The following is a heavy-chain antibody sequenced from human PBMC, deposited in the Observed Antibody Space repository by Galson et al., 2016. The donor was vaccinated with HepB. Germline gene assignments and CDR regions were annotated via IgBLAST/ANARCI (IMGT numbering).Heavy chain of an antibody. CDR2: VSDNGGIT. J-gene: IGHJ4*02. D-gene: IGHD2-15*01. V-gene: IGHV3-30*18. CDR1: GFTFGHYG. Sequence: SLRLSCAASGFTFGHYGMHWVRQAPGKGLEWVAVVSDNGGITYYGDSAKGRFTISRDNPKNTLYLQMSSLRPEDTAVYYCTKEGPESGGSRYSFDYWGQGTLVTVSS. CDR3: TKEGPESGGSRYSFDY.